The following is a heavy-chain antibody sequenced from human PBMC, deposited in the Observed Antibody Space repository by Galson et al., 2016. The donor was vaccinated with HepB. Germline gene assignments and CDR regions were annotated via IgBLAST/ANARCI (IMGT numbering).Heavy chain of an antibody. D-gene: IGHD2-8*02. Sequence: SLRLSCAASGFTFSTYAMSWVRQAPGKGLEWVSAISNSGSTTYYADSVKGRFTISRDNSKNTLYLQTNSLRVEDTALYYCAKEFVATGGVVGDYWGQGTLVTVSS. V-gene: IGHV3-23*01. J-gene: IGHJ4*02. CDR3: AKEFVATGGVVGDY. CDR1: GFTFSTYA. CDR2: ISNSGSTT.